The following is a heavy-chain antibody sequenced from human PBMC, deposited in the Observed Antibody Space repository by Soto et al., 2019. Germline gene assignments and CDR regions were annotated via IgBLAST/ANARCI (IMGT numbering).Heavy chain of an antibody. Sequence: SVKVSCKASGGTFSSYAISWVRQAPGQGLEWMGGIIPIFGTANYAQKFQGRVTITADESTSTAYMELSSLRSEDTAVYYCARTLGYSSSWYSLYYYYYGMDVWGQGTTVTVSS. D-gene: IGHD6-13*01. CDR3: ARTLGYSSSWYSLYYYYYGMDV. J-gene: IGHJ6*02. CDR1: GGTFSSYA. CDR2: IIPIFGTA. V-gene: IGHV1-69*13.